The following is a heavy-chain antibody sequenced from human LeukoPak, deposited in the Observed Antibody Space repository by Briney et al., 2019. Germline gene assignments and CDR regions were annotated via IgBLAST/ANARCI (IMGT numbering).Heavy chain of an antibody. CDR2: ISGSGGST. CDR1: GFTFSSCA. D-gene: IGHD3-16*02. CDR3: AKSRRDYVWGSYPDSY. V-gene: IGHV3-23*01. J-gene: IGHJ4*02. Sequence: GGSLRLSCAASGFTFSSCAMSWVRQAPGKGLEWVSAISGSGGSTYYADSVKGRFTISRDNSKNTLYLQMNSLRAEDTAVYYCAKSRRDYVWGSYPDSYWGQGTLVTVSS.